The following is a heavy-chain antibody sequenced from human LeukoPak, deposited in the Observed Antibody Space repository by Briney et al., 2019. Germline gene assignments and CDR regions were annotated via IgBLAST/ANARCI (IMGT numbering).Heavy chain of an antibody. V-gene: IGHV3-23*01. Sequence: GGSPRLSWAASGFTFSSSAMSWVRQAPGKGLEWVSSISGSGSGGSTYYADSVKGRFTISRDNSKNTLYLQMNSLRAEDTAVYYCAKSGYNRFDYWGQGTLVTVSS. D-gene: IGHD5-24*01. CDR1: GFTFSSSA. CDR3: AKSGYNRFDY. CDR2: ISGSGSGGST. J-gene: IGHJ4*02.